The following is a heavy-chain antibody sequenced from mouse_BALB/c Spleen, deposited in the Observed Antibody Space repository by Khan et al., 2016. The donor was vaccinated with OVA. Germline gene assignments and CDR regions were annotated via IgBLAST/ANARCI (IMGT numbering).Heavy chain of an antibody. CDR2: IYPNSGGN. CDR1: GYTFTDYN. Sequence: VQLQQSGPELVKPGASVKISCKASGYTFTDYNMDWVKQSHGKGLEWIGYIYPNSGGNGYNQKFKTKATLTVDISSSTAYMELRSLPSEDSAVYYGTISGYGSFAFGGQGTLVTVSA. V-gene: IGHV1S29*02. CDR3: TISGYGSFAF. D-gene: IGHD1-2*01. J-gene: IGHJ3*01.